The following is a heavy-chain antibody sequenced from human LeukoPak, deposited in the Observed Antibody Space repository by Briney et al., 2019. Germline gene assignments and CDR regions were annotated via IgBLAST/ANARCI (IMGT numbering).Heavy chain of an antibody. CDR2: ISASGGST. CDR1: GFTFSSYA. CDR3: AKEHYGDYVLPSMDV. J-gene: IGHJ6*02. V-gene: IGHV3-23*01. D-gene: IGHD4-17*01. Sequence: GGSLRLSCAASGFTFSSYAMNWVRQVPGKGLEWVSAISASGGSTYYADSVKGRFTISRDNSKNTLYLQMNSLRAEDTAVYYCAKEHYGDYVLPSMDVWGQGTTVTVSS.